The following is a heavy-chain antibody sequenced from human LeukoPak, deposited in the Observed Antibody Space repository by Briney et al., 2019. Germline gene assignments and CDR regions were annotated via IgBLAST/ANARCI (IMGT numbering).Heavy chain of an antibody. J-gene: IGHJ4*02. D-gene: IGHD2-8*01. CDR1: GGSISSGGYS. V-gene: IGHV4-61*08. Sequence: PSQTLSLTCAVSGGSISSGGYSWSWIRQPPGKGLEWIGYIYYSGSTNYNPSLKSRVTISVDTSKNQFSLKLSSVTAADTAVYYCAGNNDYGDYWGQGTLVTVSS. CDR3: AGNNDYGDY. CDR2: IYYSGST.